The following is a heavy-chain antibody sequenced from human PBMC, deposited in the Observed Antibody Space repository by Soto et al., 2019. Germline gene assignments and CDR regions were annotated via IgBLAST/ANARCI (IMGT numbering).Heavy chain of an antibody. Sequence: SETLSLTCTVSGGSISSGGYYWSWIRQHPGKGLEWIGYIYYSGSTYYNPSLKSRVTISVDTSKNQFSLKLSSVTAADTAVYYCARQPGNYYDSSGPDYWGQGTLVTVSS. V-gene: IGHV4-31*03. CDR3: ARQPGNYYDSSGPDY. CDR1: GGSISSGGYY. CDR2: IYYSGST. D-gene: IGHD3-22*01. J-gene: IGHJ4*02.